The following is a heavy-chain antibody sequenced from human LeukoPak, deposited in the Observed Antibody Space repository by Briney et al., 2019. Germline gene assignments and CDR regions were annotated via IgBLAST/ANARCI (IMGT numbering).Heavy chain of an antibody. J-gene: IGHJ4*02. CDR1: GFTFSSYA. D-gene: IGHD5-12*01. V-gene: IGHV3-30*04. CDR2: ISYDGSDK. CDR3: ARARPSMWIDY. Sequence: GGSLRLSCAASGFTFSSYAMYWVRQAPGKGLEWVAVISYDGSDKFYAGSVKGRFTISRDSSKNTLYLQMNSLRPEDTAVYYCARARPSMWIDYWGQGTLVTVSS.